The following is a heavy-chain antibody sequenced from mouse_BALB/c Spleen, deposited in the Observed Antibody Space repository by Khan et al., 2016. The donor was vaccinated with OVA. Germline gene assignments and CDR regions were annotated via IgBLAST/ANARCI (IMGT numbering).Heavy chain of an antibody. D-gene: IGHD2-14*01. V-gene: IGHV3-8*02. Sequence: EVQLQESGPSLVKPSQTLSLTCSVTGDSITSGYWNWIRKFPGNKLEYMGYISSSDSTFYNPSLESRISITRDTSKNQYYLQLNSMTTEDTATYYCARWNYRYDGYFDYWGQGTTLTVSS. CDR3: ARWNYRYDGYFDY. CDR1: GDSITSGY. CDR2: ISSSDST. J-gene: IGHJ2*01.